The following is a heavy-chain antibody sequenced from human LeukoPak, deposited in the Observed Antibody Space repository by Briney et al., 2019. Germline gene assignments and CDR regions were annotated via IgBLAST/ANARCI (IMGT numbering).Heavy chain of an antibody. J-gene: IGHJ4*02. D-gene: IGHD4-17*01. CDR3: AKLYGAARFSPIDY. CDR2: ISGSGGST. V-gene: IGHV3-23*01. CDR1: GFTFSSYA. Sequence: GRSLRLSCAASGFTFSSYAMSWVRQAPGKGLEWVSAISGSGGSTYYADSVKGRFTISRDNSKNTLYLQMNSLRAEDTAVYYCAKLYGAARFSPIDYWGQGTLVTVSS.